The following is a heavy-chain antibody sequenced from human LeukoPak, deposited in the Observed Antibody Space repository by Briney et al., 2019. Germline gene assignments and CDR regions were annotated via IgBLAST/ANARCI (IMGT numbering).Heavy chain of an antibody. V-gene: IGHV3-30-3*01. Sequence: GRSLRLSCAASGITIGDYTMHWVRQAPGKGLEWVALILYDGSNKYYADSVKGRFTISRDNSKNTLYLQMNSLRAEDTAVYYCARDPGIVGATTYYFDYWGRGTLVTVSS. J-gene: IGHJ4*02. CDR1: GITIGDYT. D-gene: IGHD1-26*01. CDR2: ILYDGSNK. CDR3: ARDPGIVGATTYYFDY.